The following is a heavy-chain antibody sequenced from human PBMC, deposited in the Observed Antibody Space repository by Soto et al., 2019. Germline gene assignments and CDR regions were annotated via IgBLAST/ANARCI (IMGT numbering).Heavy chain of an antibody. V-gene: IGHV4-30-2*01. D-gene: IGHD5-18*01. CDR2: IYHSGST. CDR3: ASFSGYSYGPLDY. Sequence: LSLTCAVSGGSISSGGYSWSWIRQPPGKGLEWIGYIYHSGSTYYNPSLKSRVTISVDRSKNQFSLKLSSVTAADTAVYYCASFSGYSYGPLDYWGQGTRVTVSS. J-gene: IGHJ4*02. CDR1: GGSISSGGYS.